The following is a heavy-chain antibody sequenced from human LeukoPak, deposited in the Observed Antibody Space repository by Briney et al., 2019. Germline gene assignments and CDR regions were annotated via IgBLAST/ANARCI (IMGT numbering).Heavy chain of an antibody. CDR2: IYWDDDK. V-gene: IGHV2-5*02. CDR1: GFSLSTSGVG. J-gene: IGHJ6*03. D-gene: IGHD3-22*01. Sequence: SGPTLVKSTQTLRLTCTFSGFSLSTSGVGVGWIRQPPGKALEWLAHIYWDDDKRYSPSLKSRLTITKDTSKNQVVLTMTNMDPVDTATYYCAHSSGYSCPYYYYYMDVWGKGTTVTVSS. CDR3: AHSSGYSCPYYYYYMDV.